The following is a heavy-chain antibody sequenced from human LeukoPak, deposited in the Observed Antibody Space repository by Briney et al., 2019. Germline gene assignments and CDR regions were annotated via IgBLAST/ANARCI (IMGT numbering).Heavy chain of an antibody. CDR3: AKDSRGYGGNPHAFDI. Sequence: GGSLRLSCAASGFTFSSYGMHWVRQAPGKGLEWVAFIRYDESNKYYAESVKGRFTIARDNSKNTLYLQMNSLRGEDTAVYYCAKDSRGYGGNPHAFDIWGQGTMVAVSS. CDR2: IRYDESNK. CDR1: GFTFSSYG. D-gene: IGHD4-23*01. V-gene: IGHV3-30*02. J-gene: IGHJ3*02.